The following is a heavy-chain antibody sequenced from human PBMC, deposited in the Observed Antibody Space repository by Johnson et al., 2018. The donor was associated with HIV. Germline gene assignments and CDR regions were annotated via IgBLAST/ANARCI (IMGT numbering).Heavy chain of an antibody. J-gene: IGHJ3*02. CDR2: IYSGDTT. Sequence: VQLVESGGGLVQPGGSLRLSCAASGFTVRSNYMSWVRQAPGKGLEWDSLIYSGDTTYYADSVKGRFTISRDNSKNTLYLQMNSLRAEDTAVYYCATRQQLVPGAFDIWGQGTMVTVSS. D-gene: IGHD6-13*01. CDR3: ATRQQLVPGAFDI. CDR1: GFTVRSNY. V-gene: IGHV3-66*01.